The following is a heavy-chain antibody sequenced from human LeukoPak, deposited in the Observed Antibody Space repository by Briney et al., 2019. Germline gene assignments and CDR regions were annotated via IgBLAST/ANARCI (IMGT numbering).Heavy chain of an antibody. Sequence: PSETLSLTRTVSGGSISSYYWSWIRQPAGKGLEWIGRIYTSGSTNYNASLKSRVSISVDTSKNQFSLKLSSVTAADTGVYYCARVPDITARPCDSWGPGTRVTVS. CDR3: ARVPDITARPCDS. V-gene: IGHV4-4*07. CDR2: IYTSGST. J-gene: IGHJ4*02. CDR1: GGSISSYY. D-gene: IGHD1-1*01.